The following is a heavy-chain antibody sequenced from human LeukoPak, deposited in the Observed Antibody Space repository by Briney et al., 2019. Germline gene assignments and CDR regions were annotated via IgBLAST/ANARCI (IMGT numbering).Heavy chain of an antibody. CDR2: VSQTGST. D-gene: IGHD1-26*01. Sequence: SETLSLTCSVSGDPISSSYNWGWVRQPPGKGLEGIGGVSQTGSTYYNPSFKSRVSISVDMSKNQFSLTLRSVTAADTAVYYCAREHRGTYYASAPTDLSWFDPWGQGALVTVSS. V-gene: IGHV4-38-2*02. J-gene: IGHJ5*02. CDR3: AREHRGTYYASAPTDLSWFDP. CDR1: GDPISSSYN.